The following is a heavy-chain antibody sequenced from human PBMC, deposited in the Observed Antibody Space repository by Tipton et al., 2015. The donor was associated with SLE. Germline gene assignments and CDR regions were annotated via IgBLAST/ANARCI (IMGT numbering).Heavy chain of an antibody. CDR2: VYYSGTT. D-gene: IGHD3-3*01. J-gene: IGHJ5*02. CDR1: GSSITAYY. CDR3: ARLVPPYYEFWGGFLVARRFDP. Sequence: TLSLTCTVSGSSITAYYWTWIRQPPGKGLEWIGYVYYSGTTNYNPSLKSRVTISVDTSKNQFSLKLSSVTAADTAVYYCARLVPPYYEFWGGFLVARRFDPWGQGTLVIVSS. V-gene: IGHV4-59*01.